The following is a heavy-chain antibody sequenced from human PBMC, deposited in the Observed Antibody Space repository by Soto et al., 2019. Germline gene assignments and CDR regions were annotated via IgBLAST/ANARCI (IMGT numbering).Heavy chain of an antibody. CDR1: GGSISSGDYY. CDR2: IYYSGST. Sequence: SETLSLTCTVSGGSISSGDYYWSWIRQPPGKGLEWIGYIYYSGSTYYNPSLKSRVTISVDTSKNQFSLKLSSVTAADTAVYYCARDSLPHGDYGRPHWFDPWGQGTLVTVSS. V-gene: IGHV4-30-4*01. CDR3: ARDSLPHGDYGRPHWFDP. D-gene: IGHD4-17*01. J-gene: IGHJ5*02.